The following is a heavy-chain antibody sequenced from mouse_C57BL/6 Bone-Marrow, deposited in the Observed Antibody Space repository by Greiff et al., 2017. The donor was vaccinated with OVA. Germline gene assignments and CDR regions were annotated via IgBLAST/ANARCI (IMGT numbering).Heavy chain of an antibody. CDR3: ARGTVVAPLDY. Sequence: DVKLEESVAELVRPGASVKLSCTASGFNIKHTYMHWVKQRPEQGLEWIGRIDTANGNTKYAPKFQGKATITADTSSNTAYLQLSSLTSEDTAIYYCARGTVVAPLDYWGQGTTLTVSS. V-gene: IGHV14-3*01. D-gene: IGHD1-1*01. CDR1: GFNIKHTY. CDR2: IDTANGNT. J-gene: IGHJ2*01.